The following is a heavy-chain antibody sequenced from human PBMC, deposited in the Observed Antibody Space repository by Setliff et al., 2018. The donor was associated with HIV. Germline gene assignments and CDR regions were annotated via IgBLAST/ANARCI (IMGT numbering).Heavy chain of an antibody. D-gene: IGHD1-26*01. Sequence: PGGSLRLSCAASGFPFTNYYMSWIRQAPGKGLELLSYISVSGTDIKYADSVKGRFTISRDNAKNSLYLQMNSLRAEDTALYHCARDAWELHPRGYYYYYMDVWGRGTTVTVSS. CDR2: ISVSGTDI. V-gene: IGHV3-11*01. J-gene: IGHJ6*03. CDR1: GFPFTNYY. CDR3: ARDAWELHPRGYYYYYMDV.